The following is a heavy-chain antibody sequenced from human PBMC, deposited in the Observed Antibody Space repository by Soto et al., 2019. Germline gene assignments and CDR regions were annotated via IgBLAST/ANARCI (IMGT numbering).Heavy chain of an antibody. D-gene: IGHD2-2*02. CDR2: ISSYNGNT. V-gene: IGHV1-18*01. J-gene: IGHJ6*02. CDR1: GYTFTSYG. CDR3: TLGYCSSTSCYTGYYYYAMDV. Sequence: QVQLVQSGAEVRKPGASVKVSCKASGYTFTSYGITWVRQAPGQGLEWMGWISSYNGNTNYAQKFQGRVTMTTDTSTSTAYMALRSLRSDDTAVYYCTLGYCSSTSCYTGYYYYAMDVWGQGTTVTVSS.